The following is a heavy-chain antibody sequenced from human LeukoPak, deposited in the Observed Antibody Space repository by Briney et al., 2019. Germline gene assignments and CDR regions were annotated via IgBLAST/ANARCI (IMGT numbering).Heavy chain of an antibody. CDR2: INPSGSST. J-gene: IGHJ5*02. V-gene: IGHV1-46*01. Sequence: ASVKVSCKASGYTFTGYYMHWVRQAPGQGLEWMGLINPSGSSTLYAEKFRGRIIMTREMSTATAYMELSSLRSEDTAVYFCARGMGPNYYDSSGHLGWFDPWGQGTLVTVSS. CDR1: GYTFTGYY. D-gene: IGHD3-22*01. CDR3: ARGMGPNYYDSSGHLGWFDP.